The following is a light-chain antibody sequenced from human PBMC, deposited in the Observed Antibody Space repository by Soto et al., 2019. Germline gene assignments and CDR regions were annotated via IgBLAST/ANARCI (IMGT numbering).Light chain of an antibody. CDR1: QSGGIK. Sequence: IVLPQSPTTLSVSTGERATLSFRVSQSGGIKVTWYQQKPGQAPRLLMSGPSTRATGIPARFSGSGSGTEFTLTISSLQSEDVAIYYCRTYPSWSPITFAQGTRQE. J-gene: IGKJ5*01. CDR2: GPS. CDR3: RTYPSWSPIT. V-gene: IGKV3-15*01.